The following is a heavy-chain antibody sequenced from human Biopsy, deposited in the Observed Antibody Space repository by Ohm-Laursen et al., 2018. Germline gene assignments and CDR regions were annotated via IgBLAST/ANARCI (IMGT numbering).Heavy chain of an antibody. CDR2: IGGSGGGT. Sequence: SLRLSCSASGLRFSVYAMSWVRQAPGKGLEWVSAIGGSGGGTYYADSVKGRFTISRDDSKNTVYLQMNSLRVEDRAVYYCARGGQGGFLEWLFIGWGQGTLVTVSS. J-gene: IGHJ4*02. CDR3: ARGGQGGFLEWLFIG. D-gene: IGHD3-3*01. V-gene: IGHV3-23*01. CDR1: GLRFSVYA.